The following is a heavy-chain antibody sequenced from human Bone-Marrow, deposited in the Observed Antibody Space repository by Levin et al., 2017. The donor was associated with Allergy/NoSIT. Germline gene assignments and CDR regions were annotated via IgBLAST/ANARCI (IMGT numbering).Heavy chain of an antibody. Sequence: GGSLRLSCATSGFSFSNFEMNWVRQAPGKGLEWVSYIDKSGAITHYADSVKGRFTISRDNGKNSLYLQMNSLRAEDTAVYFCARDPHSGYRFDYWGQGTLVTVSS. J-gene: IGHJ4*02. CDR1: GFSFSNFE. D-gene: IGHD6-25*01. CDR3: ARDPHSGYRFDY. V-gene: IGHV3-48*03. CDR2: IDKSGAIT.